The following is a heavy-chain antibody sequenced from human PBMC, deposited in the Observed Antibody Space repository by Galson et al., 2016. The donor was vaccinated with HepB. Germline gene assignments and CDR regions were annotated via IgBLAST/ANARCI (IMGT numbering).Heavy chain of an antibody. J-gene: IGHJ2*01. CDR2: ISSSSTYI. Sequence: SLRLSCAASGFTFSSYSMNWVRQAPGKGLEWVASISSSSTYIFYAGSVQGRFTISRDNSQKTLYLQMNSLRVEDTAVYYCARAGVGGLIYWYFDLWGRGTLVTVSS. D-gene: IGHD3-10*01. V-gene: IGHV3-21*01. CDR1: GFTFSSYS. CDR3: ARAGVGGLIYWYFDL.